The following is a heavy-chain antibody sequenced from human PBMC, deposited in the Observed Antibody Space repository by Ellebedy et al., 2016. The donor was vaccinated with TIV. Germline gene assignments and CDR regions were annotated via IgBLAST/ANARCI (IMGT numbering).Heavy chain of an antibody. CDR1: GYIFTNYY. J-gene: IGHJ4*02. CDR2: INPSGDYT. D-gene: IGHD3-3*01. CDR3: ARETPGSGGFDY. V-gene: IGHV1-46*01. Sequence: ASVKVSXKASGYIFTNYYMHWVRLAPGQGLEWVGLINPSGDYTTCAQNFQDRVTLTRDTSTSTVYMELSSLSSEDTAIYYCARETPGSGGFDYWGQGTLVTVSS.